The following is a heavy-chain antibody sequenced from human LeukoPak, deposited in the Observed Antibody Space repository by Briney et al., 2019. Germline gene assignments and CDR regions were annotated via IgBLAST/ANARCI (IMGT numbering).Heavy chain of an antibody. CDR2: INHSGST. V-gene: IGHV4-34*01. J-gene: IGHJ3*02. CDR1: GGSFSGYY. Sequence: PSETLSLTCAVYGGSFSGYYWSWIRQPPGKGLEWIGEINHSGSTNYNPSLKSRVTISVDTSKNQFSLKLSSVTAAHTAVYYCAREREAVAGSPDAFDIWGQGTMVTVSS. D-gene: IGHD6-19*01. CDR3: AREREAVAGSPDAFDI.